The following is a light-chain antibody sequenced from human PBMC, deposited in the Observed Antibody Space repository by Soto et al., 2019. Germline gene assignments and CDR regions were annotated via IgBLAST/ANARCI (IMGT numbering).Light chain of an antibody. V-gene: IGLV1-44*01. CDR2: SNN. Sequence: QSVLTQPPSASGTPGQRITISCSGSSSNIGSNTVNWYRQLPGTAPKLLIYSNNQRPSGVPARFSGSKSGTSASLAISGLQSEDEADYYCAAWDDSLNGQVFGTGTKVTVL. CDR1: SSNIGSNT. J-gene: IGLJ1*01. CDR3: AAWDDSLNGQV.